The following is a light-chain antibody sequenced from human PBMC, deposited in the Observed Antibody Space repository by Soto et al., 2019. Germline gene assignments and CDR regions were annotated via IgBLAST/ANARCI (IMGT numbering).Light chain of an antibody. CDR1: DNDVGGYDF. CDR3: CSHSTSIACV. V-gene: IGLV2-14*01. J-gene: IGLJ3*02. CDR2: QVT. Sequence: QSALTQSASVSGSPGQSITISCTGTDNDVGGYDFVSWYQQHPGRAPKLLIHQVTIRLSGISSRFSGSKSGNTASLTITGLQPEDDAMYFCCSHSTSIACVFGGGTKLTVL.